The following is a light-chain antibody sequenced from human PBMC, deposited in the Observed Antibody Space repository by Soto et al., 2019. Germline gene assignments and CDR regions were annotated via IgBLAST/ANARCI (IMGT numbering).Light chain of an antibody. CDR3: GSFTSSNTWV. CDR1: SSDVGSYNY. J-gene: IGLJ3*02. V-gene: IGLV2-14*01. CDR2: EVS. Sequence: QSALTQPASVSGSPGQSITISCTGTSSDVGSYNYVSWYQQHPGKAPKLIIYEVSNRPSGVSNRFSGSKSGNTASLTISGLQAEDEADYYCGSFTSSNTWVFGGGTKLTVL.